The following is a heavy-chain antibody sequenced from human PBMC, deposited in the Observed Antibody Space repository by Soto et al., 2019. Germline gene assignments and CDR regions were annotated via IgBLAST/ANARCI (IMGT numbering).Heavy chain of an antibody. CDR3: ATETRRYRTSWYAPARRTYYYSGMDV. J-gene: IGHJ6*02. Sequence: SSETLSLTCAVYGGSFSGYYWSWIRQPPGKGPEWIGEINHSGSTNYNPSLKSRVTISVDTSKNQFSLKLSSVTAADTAVYYSATETRRYRTSWYAPARRTYYYSGMDVWGPGTMLPV. V-gene: IGHV4-34*01. CDR2: INHSGST. CDR1: GGSFSGYY. D-gene: IGHD6-13*01.